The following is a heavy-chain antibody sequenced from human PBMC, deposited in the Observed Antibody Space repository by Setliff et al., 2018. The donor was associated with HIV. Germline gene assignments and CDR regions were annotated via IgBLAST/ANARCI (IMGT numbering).Heavy chain of an antibody. CDR2: IYYSGST. J-gene: IGHJ3*02. Sequence: PSETLSLTCTVSGGSISSGGYYWSWIRQHPGKGLEWIGYIYYSGSTYYNPSLKSRVTISVDTSKNQFSLKLSSVTAADTAVYYCARVPSYYYDSSGYPLGAFDIWGQGTMVTV. D-gene: IGHD3-22*01. CDR3: ARVPSYYYDSSGYPLGAFDI. CDR1: GGSISSGGYY. V-gene: IGHV4-31*03.